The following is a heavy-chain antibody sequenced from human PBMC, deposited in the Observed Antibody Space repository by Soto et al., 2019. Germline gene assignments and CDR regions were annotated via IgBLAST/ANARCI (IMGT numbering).Heavy chain of an antibody. D-gene: IGHD4-17*01. J-gene: IGHJ4*02. CDR3: AREPTVTPFRPCDY. CDR2: ISSSSSYI. CDR1: GFTFSSYS. V-gene: IGHV3-21*01. Sequence: EVQLVESGGGLVKPGGSLRLSCAASGFTFSSYSMNWVRQAPGKGLEWVSSISSSSSYIYYADSVKGRFTISRDNAKNSLYLQMNSLRAEDTAVYCCAREPTVTPFRPCDYWGQGTLVTVSS.